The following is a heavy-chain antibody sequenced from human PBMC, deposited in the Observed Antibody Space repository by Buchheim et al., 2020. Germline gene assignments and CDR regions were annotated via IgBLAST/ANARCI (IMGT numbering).Heavy chain of an antibody. Sequence: QLQLQESGPGLVKPSETLSLSCSVSGGSVSGDGFYWAWIRQPPGTGLEWIGSVYSSGTTYYNPSLKSRVVMSAATSKNEFSLRLSSVTAADTAVYYCARRVRHFDYWGQGTL. CDR3: ARRVRHFDY. V-gene: IGHV4-39*01. CDR1: GGSVSGDGFY. J-gene: IGHJ4*02. CDR2: VYSSGTT.